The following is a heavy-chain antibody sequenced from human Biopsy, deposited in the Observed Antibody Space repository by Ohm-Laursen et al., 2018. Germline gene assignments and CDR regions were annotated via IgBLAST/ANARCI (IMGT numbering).Heavy chain of an antibody. CDR2: IIPILGTG. D-gene: IGHD3-9*01. CDR1: AATFSNYG. J-gene: IGHJ1*01. V-gene: IGHV1-69*06. Sequence: SVNVSCKVPAATFSNYGVNSVRQAPGQGLEWLGGIIPILGTGNYAQKFQDRVTVAADTSTTTATMELCSLRADDTAVYYCARKLTGYFRHWGQGSLVTVSS. CDR3: ARKLTGYFRH.